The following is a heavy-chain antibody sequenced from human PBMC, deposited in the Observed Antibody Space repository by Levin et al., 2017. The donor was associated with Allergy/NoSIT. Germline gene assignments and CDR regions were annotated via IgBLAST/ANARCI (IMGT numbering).Heavy chain of an antibody. CDR3: VRRFAASSHRDFDY. J-gene: IGHJ4*02. V-gene: IGHV4-39*01. CDR1: GGSIGSSSYY. Sequence: SETLSLTCTVSGGSIGSSSYYWGWIRQPPGKGLEWIGSIYYTGGTYYNPSLKSRLTISVDTSKNQFSVKVTSVTASDTAAYHCVRRFAASSHRDFDYWGQGTLVTVSS. D-gene: IGHD6-19*01. CDR2: IYYTGGT.